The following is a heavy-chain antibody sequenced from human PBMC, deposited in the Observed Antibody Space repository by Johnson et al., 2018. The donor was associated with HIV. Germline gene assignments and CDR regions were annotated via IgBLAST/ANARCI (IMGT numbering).Heavy chain of an antibody. D-gene: IGHD3-10*01. Sequence: QVQLVESGGGVVQPGRSLRLSCAASGFTFSAYAIHWVRQAPGKGLEWVAVITYDGSNKCYADSVKGRFTISRDNAKRSLYLQMNSLRAEDTAVYYCARLQSGVAVDAFDIWGQGTTVTVSS. V-gene: IGHV3-30-3*01. CDR1: GFTFSAYA. J-gene: IGHJ3*02. CDR3: ARLQSGVAVDAFDI. CDR2: ITYDGSNK.